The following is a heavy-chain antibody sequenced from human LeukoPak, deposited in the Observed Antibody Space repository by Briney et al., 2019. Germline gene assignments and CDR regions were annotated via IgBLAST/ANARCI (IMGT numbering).Heavy chain of an antibody. CDR3: ARAKDHYGSGSYAFDI. V-gene: IGHV4-59*01. D-gene: IGHD3-10*01. Sequence: PSETLSLTCTVSGGSISSYYWSWIRQPPGKGLEWIGYIYYSGSTNYNPSLKSRVTISVDTSKNQFSLKLSSVTAADTAVYYCARAKDHYGSGSYAFDIWGQGTMVTVSS. J-gene: IGHJ3*02. CDR2: IYYSGST. CDR1: GGSISSYY.